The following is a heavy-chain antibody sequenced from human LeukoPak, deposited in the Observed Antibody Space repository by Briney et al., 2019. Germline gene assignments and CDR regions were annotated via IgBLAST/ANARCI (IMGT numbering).Heavy chain of an antibody. V-gene: IGHV4-59*01. Sequence: SETLSLTCTVSGGSISSYYWSWIRHPQRPGLERVGYIYYSGSTNYNPSLTIQVPITIYTSTNKFSLNLNSIPAPATAVDYCSRDKASGYDGSPVWCDSEGQGTVIIVTS. CDR3: SRDKASGYDGSPVWCDS. J-gene: IGHJ5*01. D-gene: IGHD3-3*01. CDR2: IYYSGST. CDR1: GGSISSYY.